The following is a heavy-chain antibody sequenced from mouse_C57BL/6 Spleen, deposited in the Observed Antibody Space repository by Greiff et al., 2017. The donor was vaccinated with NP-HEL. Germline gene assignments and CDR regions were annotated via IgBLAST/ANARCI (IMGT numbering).Heavy chain of an antibody. CDR1: GFTFSDYY. Sequence: EVKVEESGGGLVQPGGSLKLSCAASGFTFSDYYMYWVRQTPEKRLEWVAYISNGGGSTYYPDTVKGRFTISRDNAKNTLYLQMSRLKSEDTAMYYCARRSSTGFYFDYWGQGTTLTVSS. CDR3: ARRSSTGFYFDY. CDR2: ISNGGGST. J-gene: IGHJ2*01. D-gene: IGHD4-1*01. V-gene: IGHV5-12*01.